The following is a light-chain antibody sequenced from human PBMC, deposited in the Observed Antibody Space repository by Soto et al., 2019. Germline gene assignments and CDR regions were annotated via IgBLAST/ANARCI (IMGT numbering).Light chain of an antibody. Sequence: QSALTQPASVSGSPGQSITISCTGTSSDVGGYNYVSWYQHHPGKAPKLMIYDVSNRPSGVSNRFSGSKSGNTGSLTISGLQAEDEADYYCRSYTSSSARVVFGGGTKLTVL. V-gene: IGLV2-14*03. CDR1: SSDVGGYNY. CDR3: RSYTSSSARVV. J-gene: IGLJ2*01. CDR2: DVS.